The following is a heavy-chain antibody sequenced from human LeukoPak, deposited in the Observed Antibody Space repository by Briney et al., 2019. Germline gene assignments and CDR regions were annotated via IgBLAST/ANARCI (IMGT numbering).Heavy chain of an antibody. Sequence: GGSLRLSCAASGFTLSDYYMGWIRQAPGKGLEWVSFISSSGSPIYYADSVKGRFTISRDNAKNSLYLQMNSLGVEDTAVYYCARISLGGEYGDYRHFDYWGQGTLVTVSS. J-gene: IGHJ4*02. V-gene: IGHV3-11*04. D-gene: IGHD4-17*01. CDR1: GFTLSDYY. CDR3: ARISLGGEYGDYRHFDY. CDR2: ISSSGSPI.